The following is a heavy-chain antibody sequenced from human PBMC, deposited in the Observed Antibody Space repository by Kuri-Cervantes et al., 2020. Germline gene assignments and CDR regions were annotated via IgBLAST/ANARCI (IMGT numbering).Heavy chain of an antibody. V-gene: IGHV3-30*03. CDR1: GFTFSSYG. Sequence: GESLKISCAASGFTFSSYGMHWVRQAPGKGLEWVAVISYDGSNKYYADSVKGRFTFSRDNSKNTLYLQMNSLRAEDTAVYYCAREYCSSTSCYAGLASGYFDYWGQGTLVTVSS. D-gene: IGHD2-2*01. CDR2: ISYDGSNK. CDR3: AREYCSSTSCYAGLASGYFDY. J-gene: IGHJ4*02.